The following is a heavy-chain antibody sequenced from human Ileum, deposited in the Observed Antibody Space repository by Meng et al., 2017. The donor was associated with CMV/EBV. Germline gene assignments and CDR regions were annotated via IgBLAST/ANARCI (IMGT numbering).Heavy chain of an antibody. J-gene: IGHJ6*02. Sequence: SVKVSCKASGGTFSSYAISWVRQAPGQGLEWMGGIIPIFGTANYAQKIQGRVTITTDESTSTAYMELSSLRSEDTAVYYCARVVRPYYYYGMDVWGQGTTVTVSS. CDR2: IIPIFGTA. D-gene: IGHD3-10*01. CDR1: GGTFSSYA. V-gene: IGHV1-69*05. CDR3: ARVVRPYYYYGMDV.